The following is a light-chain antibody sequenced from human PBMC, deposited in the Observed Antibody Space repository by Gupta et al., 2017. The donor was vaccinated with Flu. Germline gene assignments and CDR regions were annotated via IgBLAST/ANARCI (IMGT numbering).Light chain of an antibody. J-gene: IGLJ2*01. V-gene: IGLV3-21*02. CDR1: NIGSKS. CDR3: QVWLRNSDHPVV. Sequence: SDVLTQPPSLSVAPGQTASITCGKDNIGSKSVNWYQQKPGQAPVLVIYDDRDRPSGIPERFSGSDSGNTATLTISNVAAGDEADYYCQVWLRNSDHPVVFGGGTKLTVL. CDR2: DDR.